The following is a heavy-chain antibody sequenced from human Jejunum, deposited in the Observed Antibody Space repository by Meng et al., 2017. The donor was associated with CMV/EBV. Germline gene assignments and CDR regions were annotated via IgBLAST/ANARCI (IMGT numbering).Heavy chain of an antibody. CDR3: ARDTFARRNGMDV. V-gene: IGHV4-59*01. CDR2: VYHSGTT. J-gene: IGHJ6*02. CDR1: GASITDSY. Sequence: TVSGASITDSYWAWIRQTPGKGLEWIGYVYHSGTTHYTPSLKSRVAISVDTSKNQFSLRLNSVTAADTALYYCARDTFARRNGMDVWGQGITVTVSS.